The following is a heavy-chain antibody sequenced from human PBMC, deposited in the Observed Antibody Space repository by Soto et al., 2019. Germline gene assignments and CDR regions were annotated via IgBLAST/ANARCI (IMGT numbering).Heavy chain of an antibody. V-gene: IGHV3-30*18. Sequence: QVQLVETGGGVVQPGRSPRLSCAASGFTFSNFGMHWGRQAPGKGLEWVAAISADGSDKDFSESVKGLFTISRENSKNPLFLQMNSLKVEETAVYCGTEGGEGARQELDYWGQGTLVTVSS. D-gene: IGHD1-1*01. CDR2: ISADGSDK. CDR1: GFTFSNFG. J-gene: IGHJ4*01. CDR3: TEGGEGARQELDY.